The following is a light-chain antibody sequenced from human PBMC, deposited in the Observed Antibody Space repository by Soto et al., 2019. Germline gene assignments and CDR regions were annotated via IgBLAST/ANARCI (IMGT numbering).Light chain of an antibody. J-gene: IGKJ1*01. CDR3: EAYNSYTRT. V-gene: IGKV1-16*02. CDR1: QGISNY. CDR2: AAS. Sequence: DIQMTQSPSSLSASVGARVTITCRASQGISNYLAWFQQKPGKAPKSLIYAASSSQSGVPSKFSGCGYGTYYHLTISRLQHEDFAAYYCEAYNSYTRTSGQGTKVDIK.